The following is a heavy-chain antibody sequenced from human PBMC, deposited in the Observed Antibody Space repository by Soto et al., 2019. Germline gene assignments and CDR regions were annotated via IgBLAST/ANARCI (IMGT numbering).Heavy chain of an antibody. J-gene: IGHJ4*02. CDR3: ARDLGYYDILTGYYNRRFDY. CDR2: INPNSGGT. Sequence: GASVKVSCKASGYTFTGYYMHWVRQAPGQGLEWMGWINPNSGGTNYAQKFQGRVTMTRDTSISTAYMELSRLRSDDTAVYYCARDLGYYDILTGYYNRRFDYWGQGTLVTVSS. D-gene: IGHD3-9*01. CDR1: GYTFTGYY. V-gene: IGHV1-2*02.